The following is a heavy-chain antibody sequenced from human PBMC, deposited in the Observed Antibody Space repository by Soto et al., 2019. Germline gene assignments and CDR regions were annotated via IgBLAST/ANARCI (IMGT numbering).Heavy chain of an antibody. Sequence: HPVGSLRLSCAASGFTFSSYAMSWVRQAPGKGLEWVSGISGSGGNTYYADSVKGRFTISRDNSKNTLYLQLNRLRAEDTAVYYCATRGPQYYFDYWGQGTLVTVSS. D-gene: IGHD3-16*01. CDR1: GFTFSSYA. J-gene: IGHJ4*02. CDR3: ATRGPQYYFDY. V-gene: IGHV3-23*01. CDR2: ISGSGGNT.